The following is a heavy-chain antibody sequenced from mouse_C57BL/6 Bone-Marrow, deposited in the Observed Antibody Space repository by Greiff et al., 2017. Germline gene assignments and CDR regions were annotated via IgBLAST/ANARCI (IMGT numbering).Heavy chain of an antibody. D-gene: IGHD1-1*01. V-gene: IGHV1-64*01. CDR3: ARSGSSYCYWYFDV. J-gene: IGHJ1*03. CDR1: GYTFTSYW. Sequence: QVQLQQPGAELVKPGASVKLSCKASGYTFTSYWMHWVKQRPGQGLEWIGMIHPNSGSTNYNEKFKSKATLTVDKSSSTAYMQLSSRTSEDSAVYYCARSGSSYCYWYFDVWGTGTTVTVSS. CDR2: IHPNSGST.